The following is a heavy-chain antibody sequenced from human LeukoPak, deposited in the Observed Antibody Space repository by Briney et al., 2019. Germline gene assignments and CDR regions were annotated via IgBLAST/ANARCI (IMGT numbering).Heavy chain of an antibody. CDR1: GYTFTSYY. CDR3: ARGPSQYSTVYYYYGMDV. V-gene: IGHV1-46*01. J-gene: IGHJ6*02. CDR2: INPSGGST. D-gene: IGHD6-6*01. Sequence: GASVKVSCKASGYTFTSYYMHWVRQAPGQGLDWMGIINPSGGSTSYAQKFQGRVTMTRDTSTSTVYMELSSLRSEDTAVYYCARGPSQYSTVYYYYGMDVWGQGTTVTVSS.